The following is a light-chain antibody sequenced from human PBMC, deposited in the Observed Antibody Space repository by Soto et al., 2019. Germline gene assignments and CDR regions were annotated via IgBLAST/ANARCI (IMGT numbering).Light chain of an antibody. CDR3: QQYNNWPPEYT. V-gene: IGKV3-15*01. J-gene: IGKJ2*01. Sequence: EIVLTQSPVTLSVSPGEGATLSCRASQSIRSNLAWYQHTPGQTPRLLIYDASTRAIGVPARFSGSGSGTEFTLTITGLQSEDFAVYYCQQYNNWPPEYTFGQGTKLEI. CDR1: QSIRSN. CDR2: DAS.